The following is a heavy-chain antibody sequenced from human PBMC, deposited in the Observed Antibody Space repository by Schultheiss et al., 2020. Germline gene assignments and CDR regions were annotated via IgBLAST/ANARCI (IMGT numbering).Heavy chain of an antibody. CDR2: IRSKANSYAT. V-gene: IGHV3-73*01. CDR1: GFTFSGSA. D-gene: IGHD2-15*01. Sequence: GGSLRLSCAASGFTFSGSAMHWVRQASGKGLEWVGRIRSKANSYATAYAASVKGRFTISRDDSKNTAYLQMNSLRAEDTAVYYCARDTGGYCSGGSCYSGDAFDIWGQGTMVTVSS. CDR3: ARDTGGYCSGGSCYSGDAFDI. J-gene: IGHJ3*02.